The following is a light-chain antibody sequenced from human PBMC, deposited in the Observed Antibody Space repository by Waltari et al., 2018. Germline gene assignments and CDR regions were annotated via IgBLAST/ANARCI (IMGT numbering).Light chain of an antibody. CDR2: KAS. J-gene: IGKJ1*01. Sequence: DIQMTQSLSTLSAPVGDRVAITCRTSQSVNSWLAWYQQKPGKAPKFLIYKASILESGVPSRFSGSGSGTEFTLTISNLQPDDFATYYCQQYNRYSTFGQGTKVELK. V-gene: IGKV1-5*03. CDR1: QSVNSW. CDR3: QQYNRYST.